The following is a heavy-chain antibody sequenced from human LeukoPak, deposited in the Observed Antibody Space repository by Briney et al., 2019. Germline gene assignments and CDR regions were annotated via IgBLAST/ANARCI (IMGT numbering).Heavy chain of an antibody. CDR1: GGSISSGGYY. CDR2: INHSGST. CDR3: ARGPRAGYYYYGMDV. J-gene: IGHJ6*02. V-gene: IGHV4-30-2*01. Sequence: PSQTLSLTCTVSGGSISSGGYYWSWIRQPPGKGLEWIGEINHSGSTNYNPSLKSRVTISVDTSKNQFSLKLSSVTAADTAVYYCARGPRAGYYYYGMDVWGQGTTVTVSS.